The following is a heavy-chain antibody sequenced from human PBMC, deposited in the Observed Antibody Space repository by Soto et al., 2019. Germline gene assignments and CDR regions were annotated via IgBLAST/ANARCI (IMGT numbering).Heavy chain of an antibody. CDR2: IIPMFATP. V-gene: IGHV1-69*01. Sequence: QVRLVQSGAEVKKAGSSVQVSCKASGGTFSSYGISWVRQSPGQGIVLMGGIIPMFATPHYAQKFQGRVSITADEYASTAYMQLSSLTSEDTAVYYGASGRHYYYRRGDPIYYYHGLDVWGQGTTVTVSS. D-gene: IGHD3-22*01. J-gene: IGHJ6*02. CDR1: GGTFSSYG. CDR3: ASGRHYYYRRGDPIYYYHGLDV.